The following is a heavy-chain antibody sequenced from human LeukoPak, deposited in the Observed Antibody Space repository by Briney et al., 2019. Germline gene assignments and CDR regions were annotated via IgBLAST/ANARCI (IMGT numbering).Heavy chain of an antibody. D-gene: IGHD3-10*01. Sequence: ASVKVSCKASGYTFTSHGISWVRQAPGQGLEWMGWMNPNSGNTGYAQKFQGRVTMTRNTSISTAYMELSSLRSEDTAVYYCARATPYGSGSYYISYYYYMDVWGKGTTVTISS. V-gene: IGHV1-8*02. CDR3: ARATPYGSGSYYISYYYYMDV. CDR2: MNPNSGNT. CDR1: GYTFTSHG. J-gene: IGHJ6*03.